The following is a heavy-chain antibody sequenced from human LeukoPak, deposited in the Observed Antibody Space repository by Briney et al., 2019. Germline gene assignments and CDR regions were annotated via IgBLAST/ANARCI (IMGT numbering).Heavy chain of an antibody. CDR3: AKDQLGVTDIDY. J-gene: IGHJ4*02. CDR1: GFTFSSYA. CDR2: ISGSGGST. Sequence: GGSLRLSCAASGFTFSSYAMSWIRQAPGKGLEWVSAISGSGGSTYYADSVKGRFTISRDNSKNTLYLQMNSLRAEDTAVYYCAKDQLGVTDIDYWGQGTLVTVSS. V-gene: IGHV3-23*01. D-gene: IGHD6-13*01.